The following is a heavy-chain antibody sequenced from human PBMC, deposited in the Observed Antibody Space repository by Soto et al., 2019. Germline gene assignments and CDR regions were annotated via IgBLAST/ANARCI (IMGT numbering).Heavy chain of an antibody. Sequence: ASVKVSCKASGYTFTSYDINWVRQATGQGLEWMGWMNPNSGNTGYAQKFQGRVTMTRNTSISTAYMELNSLRAEDTAVYYCAKSGTPAGPGDYFVFWGQGTLVTVSS. CDR1: GYTFTSYD. V-gene: IGHV1-8*01. J-gene: IGHJ4*02. D-gene: IGHD1-26*01. CDR2: MNPNSGNT. CDR3: AKSGTPAGPGDYFVF.